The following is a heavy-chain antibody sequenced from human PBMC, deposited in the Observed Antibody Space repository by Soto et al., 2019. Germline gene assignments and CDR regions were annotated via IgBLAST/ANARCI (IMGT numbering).Heavy chain of an antibody. Sequence: EEQLVESGGGLVKPGGSLRLSCEASGFTFRSYSMNWVRQAPGKGLEWVSSISTTSSYIYYGDSVKGRFTISRDNAKNSLFLQMNSLRAEDTAIYYCAREGDDYGDYKRAFDIWGQGTTVTVFS. CDR3: AREGDDYGDYKRAFDI. CDR1: GFTFRSYS. V-gene: IGHV3-21*01. J-gene: IGHJ3*02. CDR2: ISTTSSYI. D-gene: IGHD4-17*01.